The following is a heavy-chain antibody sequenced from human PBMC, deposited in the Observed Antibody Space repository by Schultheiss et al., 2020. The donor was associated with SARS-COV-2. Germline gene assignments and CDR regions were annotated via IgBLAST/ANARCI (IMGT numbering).Heavy chain of an antibody. V-gene: IGHV1-18*01. Sequence: ASVKVSCKASGYTFTSYGISWVRQAPGQGLEWMGWISAYNGNTNYAQKLQGRVTMTTDTSTSTAYMELRSLRSDDTAVYYCARDRGGEEAYYYYGMDVWGQGTTVTVSS. CDR3: ARDRGGEEAYYYYGMDV. D-gene: IGHD3-16*01. J-gene: IGHJ6*02. CDR1: GYTFTSYG. CDR2: ISAYNGNT.